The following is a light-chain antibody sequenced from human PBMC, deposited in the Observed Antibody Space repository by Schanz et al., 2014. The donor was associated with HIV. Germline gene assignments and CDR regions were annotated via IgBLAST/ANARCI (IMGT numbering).Light chain of an antibody. Sequence: DIQITQSPSTLSASVGDRVNITCRASQSLKSRLAWYQQKPGKAPKVLISKASTLESGVPSSFSGSGSGTEFTLTISSLLPDDFATYYCQQYHSYPVSFGQGTKVEIK. CDR2: KAS. J-gene: IGKJ1*01. CDR1: QSLKSR. V-gene: IGKV1-5*03. CDR3: QQYHSYPVS.